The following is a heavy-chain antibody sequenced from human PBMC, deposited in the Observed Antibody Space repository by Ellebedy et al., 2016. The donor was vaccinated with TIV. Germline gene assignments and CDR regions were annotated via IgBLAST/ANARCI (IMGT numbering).Heavy chain of an antibody. CDR1: GFTVSSNY. V-gene: IGHV3-53*01. Sequence: GESLKISCAASGFTVSSNYMSWVRQAPGKGLEWVSVIYSGGSTYYADSVKGRFTNSRDNSKNTLYLQMNSLRAEDTAVYYCARDGSRDGYIVYFQHWGQGTLVTVSS. J-gene: IGHJ1*01. CDR2: IYSGGST. D-gene: IGHD5-24*01. CDR3: ARDGSRDGYIVYFQH.